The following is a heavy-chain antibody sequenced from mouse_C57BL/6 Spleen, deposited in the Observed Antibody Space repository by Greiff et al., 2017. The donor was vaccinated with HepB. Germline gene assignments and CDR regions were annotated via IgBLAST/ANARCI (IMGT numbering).Heavy chain of an antibody. Sequence: EVQLVESEGGLVQPGSSMKLSCTASGFTFSDYYMAWVRQVPEKGLEWVANINYDGSSTYYLDSLKSRFIISRDNAKNILYLQMSSLKSEDTATYYCARDGDGYYDYWGQGTTLTVSS. J-gene: IGHJ2*01. V-gene: IGHV5-16*01. CDR2: INYDGSST. CDR1: GFTFSDYY. D-gene: IGHD2-3*01. CDR3: ARDGDGYYDY.